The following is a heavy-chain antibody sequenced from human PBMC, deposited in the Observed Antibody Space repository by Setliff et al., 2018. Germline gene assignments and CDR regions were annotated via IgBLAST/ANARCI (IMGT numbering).Heavy chain of an antibody. V-gene: IGHV4-39*07. CDR2: IYYSGST. CDR1: GGSINSGGYY. Sequence: SETLSLTCTVSGGSINSGGYYWGWIRQPPGKGLEWIGSIYYSGSTYYNPSLKSRVTISVDTSKNQFSLKLSSVTAADTAVYYCARRETYYNFWSGYYDYWGQGTLVTVSS. D-gene: IGHD3-3*01. CDR3: ARRETYYNFWSGYYDY. J-gene: IGHJ4*02.